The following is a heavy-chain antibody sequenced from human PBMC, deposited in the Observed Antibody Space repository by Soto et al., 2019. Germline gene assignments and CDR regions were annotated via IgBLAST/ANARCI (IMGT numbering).Heavy chain of an antibody. J-gene: IGHJ4*02. Sequence: SETLSLTCTVSGGSISSYYWSWIRQPPGKGLEWIGYIYYSGSTNYNPSLRSRVTISGDTPKNQFSLKLSSVTAADTAVYYWARGRRAARPGIDYWGQGTLVTVSS. CDR2: IYYSGST. D-gene: IGHD6-6*01. CDR3: ARGRRAARPGIDY. CDR1: GGSISSYY. V-gene: IGHV4-59*01.